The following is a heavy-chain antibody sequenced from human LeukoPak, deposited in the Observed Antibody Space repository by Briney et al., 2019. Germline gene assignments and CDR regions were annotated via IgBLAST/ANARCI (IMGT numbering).Heavy chain of an antibody. V-gene: IGHV3-74*01. CDR3: ARGNYHAMDV. CDR2: IKGDGSST. CDR1: GFTFSNYW. Sequence: GGSLRLSCAASGFTFSNYWMHWVRQTPGEGLVCVSLIKGDGSSTTFADSVKGRFTISRDNAKNTVYLQMNSLRAEDTAVYYCARGNYHAMDVWGQGTTVTVSS. J-gene: IGHJ6*02.